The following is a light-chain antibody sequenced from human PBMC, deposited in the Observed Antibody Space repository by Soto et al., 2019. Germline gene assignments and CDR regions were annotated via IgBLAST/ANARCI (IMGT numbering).Light chain of an antibody. CDR2: DVS. J-gene: IGLJ1*01. CDR1: SSDVGGYNY. Sequence: QSALTQPASVSGSPGQSITISCTGTSSDVGGYNYVSWYQQHPGKAPKLMIYDVSSRPSGVSYRFSGSKSGNTASLTISGLQAEDEADYYCSSYTSINTRYVFGTGTKVTVL. CDR3: SSYTSINTRYV. V-gene: IGLV2-14*03.